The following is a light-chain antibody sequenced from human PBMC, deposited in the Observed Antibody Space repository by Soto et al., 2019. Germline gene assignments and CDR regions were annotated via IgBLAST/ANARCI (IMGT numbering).Light chain of an antibody. J-gene: IGKJ1*01. Sequence: EIVLTQSPATLSLSPGERATLSCRASQSVSNVLAWYQQKPGQAPRLLISDASNRATGIPGRFSGSGSGTDFSLTISSLEPEDFAVYYCQQRSNLPWTFGQGTKVEIK. V-gene: IGKV3-11*01. CDR1: QSVSNV. CDR2: DAS. CDR3: QQRSNLPWT.